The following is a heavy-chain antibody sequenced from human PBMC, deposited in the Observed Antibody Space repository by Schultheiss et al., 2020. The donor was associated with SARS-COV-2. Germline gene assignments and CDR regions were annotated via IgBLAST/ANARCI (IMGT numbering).Heavy chain of an antibody. CDR2: IVVGSGNT. J-gene: IGHJ6*02. CDR1: GFTFTSSA. CDR3: AAAGSGSFRNGPTQLMGYYYYGMDV. V-gene: IGHV1-58*02. Sequence: SVKVSCKASGFTFTSSAMQWVRQARGQRLEWIGWIVVGSGNTNYAQKFQERVTITRDMSTSTAYMELSSLRSEDTAVYYCAAAGSGSFRNGPTQLMGYYYYGMDVWGQGTTVTVSS. D-gene: IGHD1-26*01.